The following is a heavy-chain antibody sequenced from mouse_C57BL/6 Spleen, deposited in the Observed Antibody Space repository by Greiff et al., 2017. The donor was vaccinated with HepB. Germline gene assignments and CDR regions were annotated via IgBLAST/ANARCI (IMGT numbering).Heavy chain of an antibody. J-gene: IGHJ2*01. CDR2: IDPSDSYT. V-gene: IGHV1-69*01. CDR3: ARGGLIYDGYYY. CDR1: GYTFTSYW. D-gene: IGHD2-3*01. Sequence: VQLQQPGAELVMPGASVKLSCKASGYTFTSYWMHWVKQRPGQGLEWIGEIDPSDSYTNYNQKFKGKSALTVDKSSSTAYMQRSSLTSEDSAVYYCARGGLIYDGYYYWGQGTTLTVSS.